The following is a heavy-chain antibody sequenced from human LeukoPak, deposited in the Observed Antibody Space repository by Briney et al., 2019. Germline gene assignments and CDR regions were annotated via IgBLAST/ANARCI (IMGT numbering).Heavy chain of an antibody. J-gene: IGHJ4*02. Sequence: GGSLRLSCAASGFTFSSYWMHWVRQAPGRGLVWVSRINSDGSSTSYADSVKGRFTISRDNAKNTLYLQMNSLRAEDTAVYYCALIDGTGYFDYWGQGTLVTVSS. CDR2: INSDGSST. CDR1: GFTFSSYW. CDR3: ALIDGTGYFDY. V-gene: IGHV3-74*01. D-gene: IGHD1-1*01.